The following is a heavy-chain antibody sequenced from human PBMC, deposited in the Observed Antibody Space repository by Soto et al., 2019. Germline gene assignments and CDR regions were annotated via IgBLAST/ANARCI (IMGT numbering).Heavy chain of an antibody. V-gene: IGHV3-23*01. CDR3: ASRSSGWYFDY. Sequence: EVQLLESGGGLVQPGGSLRLSCAASGFTFSSYAMNWVRQAPGKGLEWVSVISGSGGSTYYADSVKGRFTISRDNSKNTRYLQMNSLRAEDRAVYSWASRSSGWYFDYWGQGTLVTVSS. J-gene: IGHJ4*02. CDR2: ISGSGGST. D-gene: IGHD6-19*01. CDR1: GFTFSSYA.